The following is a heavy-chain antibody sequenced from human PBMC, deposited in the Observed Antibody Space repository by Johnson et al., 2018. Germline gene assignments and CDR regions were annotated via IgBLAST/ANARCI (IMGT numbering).Heavy chain of an antibody. CDR1: RFTFSSYW. V-gene: IGHV3-74*01. CDR3: ARENWGKFDY. Sequence: VQLVEAGGGLVQPGGSLRLCCAASRFTFSSYWMHWVRQAPGKGLVSVSPIDTRGGRTSYADSVKGRFTISRDNTKNTVYLQMNSLRADDTAVYYCARENWGKFDYWGQGTLVTVSS. D-gene: IGHD7-27*01. J-gene: IGHJ4*02. CDR2: IDTRGGRT.